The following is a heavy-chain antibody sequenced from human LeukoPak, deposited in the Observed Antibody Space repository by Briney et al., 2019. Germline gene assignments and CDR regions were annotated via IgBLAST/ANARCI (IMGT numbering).Heavy chain of an antibody. CDR1: GYSISTGYY. CDR3: ARRGYNYGSPFDY. J-gene: IGHJ4*02. Sequence: SETLSLTCAVSGYSISTGYYWGWIRQSPGKGLEWIGNIYHSGNAYYNPSLKSRVTISVDTSKNQFSLKLSSVTAADTAVYYCARRGYNYGSPFDYWGQGTLVTVSS. CDR2: IYHSGNA. D-gene: IGHD5-18*01. V-gene: IGHV4-38-2*01.